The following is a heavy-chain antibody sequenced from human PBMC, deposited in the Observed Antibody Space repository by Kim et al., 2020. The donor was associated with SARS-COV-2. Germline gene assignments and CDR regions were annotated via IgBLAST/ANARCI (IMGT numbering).Heavy chain of an antibody. D-gene: IGHD6-19*01. CDR3: AKDIAVAVGLFDY. V-gene: IGHV3-30*18. J-gene: IGHJ4*02. Sequence: GGSLRLSCAASGFTFSSYGMHWVRQAPGKGLEWVAVISYDGSNKYYADSVKGRFTISRDNSKNTLYLQMNSLRAEDTAVYYCAKDIAVAVGLFDYWGQGTLVTVSS. CDR1: GFTFSSYG. CDR2: ISYDGSNK.